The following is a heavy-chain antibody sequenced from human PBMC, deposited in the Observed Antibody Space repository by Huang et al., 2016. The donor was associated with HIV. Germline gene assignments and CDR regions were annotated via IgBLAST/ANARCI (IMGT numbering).Heavy chain of an antibody. D-gene: IGHD6-19*01. V-gene: IGHV3-30*03. J-gene: IGHJ1*01. CDR2: ISYDGSNK. Sequence: QVQLVESGGGVVQPGRSLRLSCAASGFIFSNYCLHWVRQAPGKGLVWVALISYDGSNKYYTDSVKGRFSISRDNSKNTLYLQMNSLRAEDTAVYYCALKGDSSGWEYFRHWGQGTLVTVSS. CDR3: ALKGDSSGWEYFRH. CDR1: GFIFSNYC.